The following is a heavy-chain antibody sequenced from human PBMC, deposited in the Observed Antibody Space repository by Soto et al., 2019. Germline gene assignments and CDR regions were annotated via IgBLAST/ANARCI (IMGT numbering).Heavy chain of an antibody. CDR3: ARAIGVIAAAGNDY. Sequence: QVQLVQSGAEVKKPGASVKVSCKASGYTFSTYDIDWVRLATGQGLEWMGSMNPNSGNTEYAQKFQGRVTMTRDTSISTAYMELSRLRSEDTDIYYCARAIGVIAAAGNDYWRQGTLVTVSS. D-gene: IGHD6-13*01. J-gene: IGHJ4*02. CDR1: GYTFSTYD. V-gene: IGHV1-8*01. CDR2: MNPNSGNT.